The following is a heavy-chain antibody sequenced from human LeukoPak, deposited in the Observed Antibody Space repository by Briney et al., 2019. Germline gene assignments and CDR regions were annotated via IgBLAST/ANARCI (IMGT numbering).Heavy chain of an antibody. CDR3: ASANSGYDPWGGY. J-gene: IGHJ4*02. D-gene: IGHD5-12*01. V-gene: IGHV1-2*02. Sequence: ASVKVSCKASGYTFTAYSMHWVRQAPGQGLEYMGWLNPNSGDTNYAQKFQGRVTMTRDTSISTAYMELNRLRSDDTAVYYCASANSGYDPWGGYWGQGTLVTVSS. CDR2: LNPNSGDT. CDR1: GYTFTAYS.